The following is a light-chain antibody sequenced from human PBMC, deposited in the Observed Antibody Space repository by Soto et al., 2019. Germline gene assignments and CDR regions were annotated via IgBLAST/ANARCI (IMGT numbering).Light chain of an antibody. CDR1: QDIGSA. V-gene: IGKV1-13*02. Sequence: IPLTQSPSSLSASVGDRVTITCRAGQDIGSALAWYQQRPGKAPNLLLYDASNLEAGVTSRFSGSGSGTDFTLTITSLRPEDVATYYCQQFNGFPLTFGGGTKVQIK. CDR2: DAS. CDR3: QQFNGFPLT. J-gene: IGKJ4*01.